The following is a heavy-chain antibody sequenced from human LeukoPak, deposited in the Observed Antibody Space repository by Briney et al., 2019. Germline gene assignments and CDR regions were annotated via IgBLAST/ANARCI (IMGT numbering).Heavy chain of an antibody. CDR3: ARDQEVYYDSSGPKGY. CDR1: GYTFTSYG. J-gene: IGHJ4*02. D-gene: IGHD3-22*01. Sequence: ASVKVSCKASGYTFTSYGIIWVRQAPGQGLEWMGWISAYNGNTNYAQKLQGRVTMTTDTSTSTAYMELRSLRSDDTAVYYCARDQEVYYDSSGPKGYWGQGTLVTVSS. CDR2: ISAYNGNT. V-gene: IGHV1-18*01.